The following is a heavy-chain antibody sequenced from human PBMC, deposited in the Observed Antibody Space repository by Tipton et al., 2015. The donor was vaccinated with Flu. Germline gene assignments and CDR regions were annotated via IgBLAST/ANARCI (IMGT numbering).Heavy chain of an antibody. J-gene: IGHJ4*02. CDR3: ASHPATSRVAAGGTNY. Sequence: TLSLTCAVSDGSISSTNWWTWVRQPPGKGLEWIGEIYHSGSTHSNPSLKSRVTISVDKSKNQFSLKLSSVTAADTAVYYCASHPATSRVAAGGTNYWGQGTLVTVSS. D-gene: IGHD6-13*01. V-gene: IGHV4-4*02. CDR2: IYHSGST. CDR1: DGSISSTNW.